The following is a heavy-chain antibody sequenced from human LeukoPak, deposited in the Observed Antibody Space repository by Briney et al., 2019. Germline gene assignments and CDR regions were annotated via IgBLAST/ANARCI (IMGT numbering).Heavy chain of an antibody. Sequence: ASVKVSCKASGYTFTGYYMHWVRQAPGQGLEWMGWINPDSGGTNYAQKFQGRVTMTRDTSISTAYMELSRLRSDDTAVYYCARGRLYSNYGYFDYWGQGTLVTVSS. V-gene: IGHV1-2*02. CDR1: GYTFTGYY. CDR2: INPDSGGT. CDR3: ARGRLYSNYGYFDY. D-gene: IGHD4-11*01. J-gene: IGHJ4*02.